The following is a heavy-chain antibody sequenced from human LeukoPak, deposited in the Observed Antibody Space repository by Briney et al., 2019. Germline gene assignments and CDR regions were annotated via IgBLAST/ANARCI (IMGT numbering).Heavy chain of an antibody. CDR3: AAVSGMDV. D-gene: IGHD3-10*01. V-gene: IGHV1-58*01. CDR1: GFTFTRST. Sequence: GASVKVSCKASGFTFTRSTVQWVRQARGQRLEWIGWIVVDSGNTIYARKFQERDTITRDMSTSTAYMELSSLRSEDTAVYYCAAVSGMDVWGQGTTVTVSS. J-gene: IGHJ6*02. CDR2: IVVDSGNT.